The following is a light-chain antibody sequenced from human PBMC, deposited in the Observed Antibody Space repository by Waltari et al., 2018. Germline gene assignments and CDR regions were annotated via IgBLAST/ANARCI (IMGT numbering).Light chain of an antibody. V-gene: IGLV1-44*01. J-gene: IGLJ1*01. CDR2: SND. CDR3: EAWDDSLTGSYV. CDR1: DSNVGGNT. Sequence: QSVLTQPPSASGTPGQRVTISCSGSDSNVGGNTVNWSQQLPGTAPKLRIHSNDQRPPGVPDRFSGSKSGTSASLVISGLQAEDEADYFCEAWDDSLTGSYVFGSGTKVTVL.